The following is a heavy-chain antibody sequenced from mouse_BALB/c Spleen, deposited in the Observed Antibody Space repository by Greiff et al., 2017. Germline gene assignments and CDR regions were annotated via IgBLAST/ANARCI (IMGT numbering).Heavy chain of an antibody. D-gene: IGHD1-1*01. CDR2: ISSGGSYT. V-gene: IGHV5-9-4*01. J-gene: IGHJ1*01. CDR1: GFTFSSYA. CDR3: ARETVGGYFDV. Sequence: EVHLVESGGGLVKPGGSLKLSCAASGFTFSSYAMSWVRQSPEKRLEWVAEISSGGSYTYYPDTVTGRFTISRDNAKNTLYLEMSSLRSEDTAMYYCARETVGGYFDVWGAGTTVTVSS.